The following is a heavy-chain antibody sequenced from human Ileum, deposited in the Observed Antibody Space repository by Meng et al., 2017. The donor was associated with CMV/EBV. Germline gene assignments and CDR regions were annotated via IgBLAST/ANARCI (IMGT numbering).Heavy chain of an antibody. CDR1: NFVLSEAY. J-gene: IGHJ1*01. CDR3: TKGYSRASFG. Sequence: EVELVESGGGWVQPGGSLRLSCAAANFVLSEAYMNWVRQAPGKGLAWVGRIKTSRDGGTTQYAAFVKGRFPISRNSLQNNVDLQLNSLTMDDAGVYYCTKGYSRASFGWGQGPLVTVSS. V-gene: IGHV3-15*07. CDR2: IKTSRDGGTT. D-gene: IGHD3-22*01.